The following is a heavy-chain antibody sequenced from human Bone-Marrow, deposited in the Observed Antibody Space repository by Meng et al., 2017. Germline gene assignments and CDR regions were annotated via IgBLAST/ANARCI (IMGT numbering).Heavy chain of an antibody. J-gene: IGHJ5*02. CDR1: GYNFSRYG. D-gene: IGHD1-26*01. V-gene: IGHV1-18*01. CDR3: ARVIAVGASPGFDP. Sequence: LVEDGGGVKNAGGSVEVPCKASGYNFSRYGISWVRQAPGQGVEWMGWISAYNGNTNYAQKLQGRVTMTTDTSTSTAYMELRSLRSDDTAVYYCARVIAVGASPGFDPWGQGTLVTVSS. CDR2: ISAYNGNT.